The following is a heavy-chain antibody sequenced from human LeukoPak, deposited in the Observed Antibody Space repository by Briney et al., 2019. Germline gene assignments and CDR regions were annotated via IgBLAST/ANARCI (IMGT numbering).Heavy chain of an antibody. CDR2: IDYSGSY. D-gene: IGHD1-26*01. Sequence: SEALSLTCTVSADSINSGGYYWSWIRQPPGTGLEWLGSIDYSGSYYYSPPLNSRVTISVDRSKNQFSLKLSSVTAADTAVYYCARDGYASGSSPFDYWGQGTLVTVSS. CDR3: ARDGYASGSSPFDY. CDR1: ADSINSGGYY. V-gene: IGHV4-30-2*01. J-gene: IGHJ4*02.